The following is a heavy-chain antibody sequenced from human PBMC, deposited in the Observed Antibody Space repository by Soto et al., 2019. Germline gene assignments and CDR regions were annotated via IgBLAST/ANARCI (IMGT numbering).Heavy chain of an antibody. V-gene: IGHV5-10-1*01. CDR2: IDPSDSYT. Sequence: GESLKISCKGSGYSFTSYWISWVRQMPGKGLEWMGRIDPSDSYTNYSPPFQGHVTISADKSISTAYLQWSSLKASDTAMYYCARQGTTVTPYYYGMDVWGQGTTVTVSS. J-gene: IGHJ6*02. D-gene: IGHD4-4*01. CDR3: ARQGTTVTPYYYGMDV. CDR1: GYSFTSYW.